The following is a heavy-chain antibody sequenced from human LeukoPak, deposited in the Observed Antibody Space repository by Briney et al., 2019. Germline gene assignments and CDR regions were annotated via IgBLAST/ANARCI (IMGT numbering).Heavy chain of an antibody. J-gene: IGHJ4*02. V-gene: IGHV3-30-3*01. Sequence: PAGSLTLSCAASGFSFSSYAMHWVRQAPGKGLEWVAVISNDGSNKYYADSVKGRFTISRDSSKNTLSLQMSSLRAEDTAVYYCARDVRAGPRHNGNFDYWGQGTLVTVSS. D-gene: IGHD3-10*02. CDR1: GFSFSSYA. CDR2: ISNDGSNK. CDR3: ARDVRAGPRHNGNFDY.